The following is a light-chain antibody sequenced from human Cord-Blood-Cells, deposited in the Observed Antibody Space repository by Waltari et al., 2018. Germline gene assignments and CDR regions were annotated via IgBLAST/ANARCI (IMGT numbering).Light chain of an antibody. V-gene: IGLV1-40*01. CDR3: QSYDSSLSGSVV. CDR1: SSNIRPGYS. J-gene: IGLJ2*01. CDR2: GNS. Sequence: QSVLTQPPSVSAAPGPRVTIPCTGRSSNIRPGYSLHWYQQLPGTAPKLLIYGNSNRPSGVPDRFSGSKSGTSASLAITGLQAEDEADYYCQSYDSSLSGSVVFGGGTKLTVL.